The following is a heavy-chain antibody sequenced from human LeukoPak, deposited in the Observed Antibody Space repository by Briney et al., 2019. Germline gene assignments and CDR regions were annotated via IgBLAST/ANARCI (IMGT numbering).Heavy chain of an antibody. D-gene: IGHD4-23*01. Sequence: GGSLRLSCAGSGFVVSNHYMSWVRQAPGERLEWVSFIYNDGSTFYADSVKGRFTISTDSSENTLYLQMDSLRAEDTAVYYCARDRGYGGNRPEAFDIWGQGTMVTVSS. CDR3: ARDRGYGGNRPEAFDI. CDR2: IYNDGST. J-gene: IGHJ3*02. V-gene: IGHV3-53*01. CDR1: GFVVSNHY.